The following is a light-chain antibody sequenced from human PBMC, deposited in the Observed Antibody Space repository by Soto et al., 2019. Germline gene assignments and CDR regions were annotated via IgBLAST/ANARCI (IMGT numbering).Light chain of an antibody. J-gene: IGLJ2*01. V-gene: IGLV4-69*01. CDR3: QTWGSGIRV. CDR2: LNSDGSH. CDR1: SGHSSYA. Sequence: QLVLTQSPSASASLGASVKLTCTLSSGHSSYAIAWHQQQPEKGPRYLMKLNSDGSHSKGDGIPDRFSGSSSGAERYLTISSLQSEDAADYYCQTWGSGIRVFGGGTKLTVL.